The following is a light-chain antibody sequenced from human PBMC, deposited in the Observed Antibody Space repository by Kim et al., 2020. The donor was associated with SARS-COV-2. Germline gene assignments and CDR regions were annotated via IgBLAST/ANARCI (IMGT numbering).Light chain of an antibody. CDR3: QQFDTYPLT. CDR2: DAS. Sequence: AIPLTQSPSSLSASVGDRVTLSCRASHGINSALAWYQQKPGSPPKLLIFDASNLESGVSSRFSGSGSGTHFTLTISSLQPEDFAPYYCQQFDTYPLTFGGGTKVNIK. CDR1: HGINSA. J-gene: IGKJ4*01. V-gene: IGKV1-13*02.